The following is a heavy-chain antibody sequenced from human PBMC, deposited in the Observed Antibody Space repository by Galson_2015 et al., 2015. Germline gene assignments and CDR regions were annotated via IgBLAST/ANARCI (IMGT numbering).Heavy chain of an antibody. CDR3: ARDPRGAIPAAFPNWLDL. J-gene: IGHJ5*02. CDR2: ISGNGDYI. V-gene: IGHV3-21*01. Sequence: SLRLSCAVSGFTFNTYTMNWIRQAPGKGLEWVSSISGNGDYIYYGDSVKGRFTISRDNAKNSLFLQMNSLRAEDTAVYYCARDPRGAIPAAFPNWLDLWGQGTLVTVSS. CDR1: GFTFNTYT. D-gene: IGHD2-2*01.